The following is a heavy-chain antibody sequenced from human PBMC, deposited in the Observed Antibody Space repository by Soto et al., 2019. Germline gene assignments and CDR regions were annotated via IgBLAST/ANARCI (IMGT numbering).Heavy chain of an antibody. CDR3: TTVYSYGSGGPVDY. V-gene: IGHV3-15*07. J-gene: IGHJ4*02. CDR1: GFTFSNAW. CDR2: IKSKTDGGTT. D-gene: IGHD5-18*01. Sequence: GGSLRLSCAASGFTFSNAWMNWVRQAPGKGLEWVGRIKSKTDGGTTDYAAPVKGRFTISRDDSKNTLYLQMNSLKTEDTAVYHCTTVYSYGSGGPVDYWGQGTQVTVSS.